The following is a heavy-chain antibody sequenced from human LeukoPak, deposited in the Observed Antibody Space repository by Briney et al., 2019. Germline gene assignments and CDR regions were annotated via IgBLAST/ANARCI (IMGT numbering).Heavy chain of an antibody. CDR3: ARVEASGYDYGAFDY. CDR2: IKQDGSEK. Sequence: GGSLRLSCAASGFTFSSYGMSWVRQASGKGLEWVANIKQDGSEKYYVDSVKGRFTISRDNAKNSLYLQMNSLRAEDTAVYYCARVEASGYDYGAFDYWGQGTLVTVSS. V-gene: IGHV3-7*01. CDR1: GFTFSSYG. D-gene: IGHD5-12*01. J-gene: IGHJ4*02.